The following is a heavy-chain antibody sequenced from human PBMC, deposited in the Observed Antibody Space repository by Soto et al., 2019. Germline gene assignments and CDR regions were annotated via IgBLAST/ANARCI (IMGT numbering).Heavy chain of an antibody. J-gene: IGHJ4*02. V-gene: IGHV4-31*03. CDR3: ARRAIAAADPFDY. D-gene: IGHD6-13*01. Sequence: PSETLSLTCTVSGGSISSGGYYWSWIRQHPGKGLEWIGYIYYSGSTYYNPSLKSRVTISVDTSKNQFSLKLSSVTAADTAVYNCARRAIAAADPFDYWGQGTLVTVSS. CDR2: IYYSGST. CDR1: GGSISSGGYY.